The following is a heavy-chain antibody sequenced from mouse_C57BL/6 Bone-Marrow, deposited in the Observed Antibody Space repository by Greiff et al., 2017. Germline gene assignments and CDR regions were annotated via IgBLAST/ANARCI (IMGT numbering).Heavy chain of an antibody. V-gene: IGHV10-3*01. J-gene: IGHJ1*03. CDR1: GFTFNTYA. CDR3: VRASKLIYWYFDV. D-gene: IGHD1-3*01. CDR2: IRSESSNYAT. Sequence: EVHLVESGGGLVQPKGSLKLSCAASGFTFNTYAMNWVRQAPGQGLEWVARIRSESSNYATYYADSVKDRFTISRDDSQTMLYLQMTNRITGDTAMYYWVRASKLIYWYFDVWGTGTTVTVSS.